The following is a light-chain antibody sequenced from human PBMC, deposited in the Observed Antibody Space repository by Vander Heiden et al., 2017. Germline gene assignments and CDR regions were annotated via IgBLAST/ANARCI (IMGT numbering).Light chain of an antibody. CDR3: CSYAGSYTSP. Sequence: QSALTQPRSVSGSPGQSVTISCTGTSSDVGGYNYVSWYQQHPGKAPKLMIYDVSKRPSGVPDRFSGSKSGNTASLTISGLQAEDEADYYCCSYAGSYTSPIGTGTKVTVL. V-gene: IGLV2-11*01. J-gene: IGLJ1*01. CDR2: DVS. CDR1: SSDVGGYNY.